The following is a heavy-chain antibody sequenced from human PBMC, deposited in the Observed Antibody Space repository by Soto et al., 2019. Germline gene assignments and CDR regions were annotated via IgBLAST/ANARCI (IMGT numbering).Heavy chain of an antibody. CDR2: IKSKTDGGTA. CDR1: GFTFTNAW. D-gene: IGHD1-26*01. CDR3: NQRVELALTPFDY. V-gene: IGHV3-15*01. Sequence: PGGSRRLSCAAAGFTFTNAWMSWVRQAPGKGLEWVGRIKSKTDGGTADFAAPVRGRFSISRDDSKNTLYLQMNSLKTEDTAIYYCNQRVELALTPFDYWRQGP. J-gene: IGHJ4*02.